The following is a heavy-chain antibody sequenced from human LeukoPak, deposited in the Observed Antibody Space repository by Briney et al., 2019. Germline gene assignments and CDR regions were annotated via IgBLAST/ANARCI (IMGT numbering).Heavy chain of an antibody. Sequence: GGSLRLSCAASGFTFSSYAMSWVRQAPGKGLEWVSAITGSGGSTFYADSVKGRFTISRDNSKNTLYLQMNRLSAADTAVYYCANARSYTDHWGQGTLVTVSS. D-gene: IGHD1-26*01. V-gene: IGHV3-23*01. CDR3: ANARSYTDH. J-gene: IGHJ4*02. CDR1: GFTFSSYA. CDR2: ITGSGGST.